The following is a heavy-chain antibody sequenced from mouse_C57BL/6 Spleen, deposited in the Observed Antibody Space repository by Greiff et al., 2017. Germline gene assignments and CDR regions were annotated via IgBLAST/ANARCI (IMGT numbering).Heavy chain of an antibody. V-gene: IGHV5-17*01. Sequence: VQLKESGGGLVKPGGSLKLSCAASGFTFSDYGMHWVRQAPEKGLEWVAYISSGSSTIYYADTVKGRFTISRDNAKNTLFLQMTSLRSEDTAMYYCARPGYYGSSYEYFDVWGTGTTVTVSS. J-gene: IGHJ1*03. CDR1: GFTFSDYG. CDR2: ISSGSSTI. D-gene: IGHD1-1*01. CDR3: ARPGYYGSSYEYFDV.